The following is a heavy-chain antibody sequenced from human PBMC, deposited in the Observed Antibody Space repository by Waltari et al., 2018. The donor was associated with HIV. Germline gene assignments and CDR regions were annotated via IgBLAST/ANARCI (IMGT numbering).Heavy chain of an antibody. Sequence: QVQLVESGGGVVQPGGSLRLSCTASGFTFSNYGMYWVRQAPGKGLQLVAFIRYDGTNKYYADAVKVRFIISRDNSKNTLSLQMHSLRAEDTAVYYCAKAPHHYDSSGPVYWGQGTLVTVSS. CDR1: GFTFSNYG. J-gene: IGHJ4*02. CDR2: IRYDGTNK. V-gene: IGHV3-30*02. CDR3: AKAPHHYDSSGPVY. D-gene: IGHD3-22*01.